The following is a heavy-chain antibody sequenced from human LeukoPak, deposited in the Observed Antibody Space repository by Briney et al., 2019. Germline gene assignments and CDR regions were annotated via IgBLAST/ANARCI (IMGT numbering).Heavy chain of an antibody. CDR3: ARDRSRDGYTFFDY. J-gene: IGHJ4*02. V-gene: IGHV4-59*01. Sequence: PSETLSLTCTVSGVSISSYYWSWIRQPPGKGLEWIGYIYYSGSTNYNPSLKSRVTISVDTSKNQFSLKLSSVTAADTAVYYCARDRSRDGYTFFDYWGQGTLVTVSS. CDR2: IYYSGST. D-gene: IGHD5-24*01. CDR1: GVSISSYY.